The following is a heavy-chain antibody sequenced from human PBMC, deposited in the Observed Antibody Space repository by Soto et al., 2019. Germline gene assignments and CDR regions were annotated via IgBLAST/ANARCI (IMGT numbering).Heavy chain of an antibody. CDR1: GCTLIGLD. Sequence: PGGLLGHCCSAYGCTLIGLDCHWVRQEKGKGLEWVAVISYDGSNKYYADSVKGRFTISRDNSKNTLYLQMNSLRAEDTAVYYCAKDGPYDTTLGAFDIWGQGTMVTVSS. CDR3: AKDGPYDTTLGAFDI. J-gene: IGHJ3*02. CDR2: ISYDGSNK. V-gene: IGHV3-30*18. D-gene: IGHD3-22*01.